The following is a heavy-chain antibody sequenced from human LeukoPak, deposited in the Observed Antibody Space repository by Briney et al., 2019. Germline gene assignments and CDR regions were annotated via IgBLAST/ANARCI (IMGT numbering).Heavy chain of an antibody. CDR3: ARGDAYYYDSRGYYVFDY. Sequence: ASVKVSCKASGNTFTSSSINWVRQAPGQGLEWMGWINAGNGNTKYSQEFQGRVTITRDTSASTAYMELSSLRSEDMGVYYCARGDAYYYDSRGYYVFDYWGQGTLVTVSS. CDR2: INAGNGNT. CDR1: GNTFTSSS. V-gene: IGHV1-3*03. J-gene: IGHJ4*02. D-gene: IGHD3-22*01.